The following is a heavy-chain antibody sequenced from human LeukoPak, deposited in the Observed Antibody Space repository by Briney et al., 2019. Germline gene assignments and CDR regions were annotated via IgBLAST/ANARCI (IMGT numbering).Heavy chain of an antibody. D-gene: IGHD6-13*01. Sequence: GGSLRLSRAASGFTFSSYAMSWVRQAPGKGLEWVSAIGGSGGSTYYADSVKGRFTISRDNSKNTLYLQMNSLRAEDTAVYYCAKSGIAAAGTIFISNWFDPWGQGTLVTVSS. CDR1: GFTFSSYA. J-gene: IGHJ5*02. V-gene: IGHV3-23*01. CDR3: AKSGIAAAGTIFISNWFDP. CDR2: IGGSGGST.